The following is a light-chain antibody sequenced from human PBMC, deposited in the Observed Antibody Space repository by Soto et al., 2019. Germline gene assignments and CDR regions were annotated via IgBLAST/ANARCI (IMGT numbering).Light chain of an antibody. CDR2: DVS. V-gene: IGLV2-11*01. CDR1: SSDVGGYNY. J-gene: IGLJ1*01. Sequence: QSVLTQPRSVSGSPGQSGTISCTGTSSDVGGYNYVSWYQEQPGKAPKLMIYDVSKRPSGVPDRFSGSKSGNTASLTISGLQAEDEADYSCCSYAGSYSYVFGTGTKVTVL. CDR3: CSYAGSYSYV.